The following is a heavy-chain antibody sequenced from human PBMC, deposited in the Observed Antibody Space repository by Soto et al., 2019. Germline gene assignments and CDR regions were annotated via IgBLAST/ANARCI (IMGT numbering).Heavy chain of an antibody. V-gene: IGHV4-34*01. D-gene: IGHD3-3*01. CDR3: ARGVYYDFWSGYYYYYYYMDV. J-gene: IGHJ6*03. CDR2: INHSGST. Sequence: SETLSLTCAFYGGSFSGYYWSWIRQPPGKGLEWIGEINHSGSTNYNPSLKSRVTISVDTSKNQFSLKLSSVTAADTAVYYCARGVYYDFWSGYYYYYYYMDVWGKGTTVTVSS. CDR1: GGSFSGYY.